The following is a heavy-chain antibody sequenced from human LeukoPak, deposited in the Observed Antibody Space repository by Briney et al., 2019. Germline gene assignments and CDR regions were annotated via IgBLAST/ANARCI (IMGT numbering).Heavy chain of an antibody. CDR1: DFSFNRCL. CDR3: AWGLDSGSYSPYYYYYYMDV. J-gene: IGHJ6*03. Sequence: PGGSLRLSCVVSDFSFNRCLMHWVRQAPGKGLEWVTSISDDGTNKYYSDSVRGRFTISRDNSKNSLYLQMDSLRAEDTAVYYCAWGLDSGSYSPYYYYYYMDVWGKGTTVTVSS. D-gene: IGHD1-26*01. V-gene: IGHV3-30-3*01. CDR2: ISDDGTNK.